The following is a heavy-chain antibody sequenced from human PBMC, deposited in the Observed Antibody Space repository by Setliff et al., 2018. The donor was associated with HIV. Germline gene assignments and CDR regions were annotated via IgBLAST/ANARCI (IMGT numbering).Heavy chain of an antibody. CDR2: INPNNGDT. J-gene: IGHJ1*01. CDR1: GYTFTAYY. V-gene: IGHV1-2*06. Sequence: ASVKVSCKASGYTFTAYYLHWVRQAPGQGLEWMGRINPNNGDTNYAQKFQGRVTMTRDTSISTAYMELSRLRSDDTAVYYCARDHGMWDYGGNVLLREYFLHWGQGTLVTVSS. D-gene: IGHD4-17*01. CDR3: ARDHGMWDYGGNVLLREYFLH.